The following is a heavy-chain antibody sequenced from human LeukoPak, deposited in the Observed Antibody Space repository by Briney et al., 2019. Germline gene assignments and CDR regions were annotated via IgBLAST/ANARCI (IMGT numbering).Heavy chain of an antibody. J-gene: IGHJ4*02. Sequence: SETLSLTCTVSGGSISSGSYYWSWIRQPAGKGLEWIGRIYTSGSTNYTPSLKSRVTISVDTSKNQFSLKLSSVTAADTAVYYCARDQSAYSSSWYDYWGQGTLVTVSS. CDR1: GGSISSGSYY. V-gene: IGHV4-61*02. CDR2: IYTSGST. D-gene: IGHD6-13*01. CDR3: ARDQSAYSSSWYDY.